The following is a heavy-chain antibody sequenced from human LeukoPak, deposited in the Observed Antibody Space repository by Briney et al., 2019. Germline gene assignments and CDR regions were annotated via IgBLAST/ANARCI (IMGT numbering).Heavy chain of an antibody. Sequence: GRCLSPARAPAGFSFSDSGFLSVRHPAGNWSGWGVAIWVDGSNKYYAESVRGRFTISRDNSKNTLYLQMNSLSAEDTAVYYCVRDRGHFTRGSSYFDYWGQGTLVTVSS. D-gene: IGHD5-12*01. CDR2: IWVDGSNK. CDR3: VRDRGHFTRGSSYFDY. V-gene: IGHV3-33*01. CDR1: GFSFSDSG. J-gene: IGHJ4*02.